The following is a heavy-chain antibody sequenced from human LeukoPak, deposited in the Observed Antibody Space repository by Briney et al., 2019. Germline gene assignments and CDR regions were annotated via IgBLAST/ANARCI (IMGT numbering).Heavy chain of an antibody. D-gene: IGHD3-10*01. Sequence: PSETLSLTCTVSGDSVSSYYWSWIRQPPGEGLEWIGYIHNWGTTRYNPSLESRVTMSVDVSRNHFSLKPSSLTAEDTAMYYCARVLDSGTSDYWGQGTLVTVSS. CDR2: IHNWGTT. J-gene: IGHJ4*02. V-gene: IGHV4-59*02. CDR3: ARVLDSGTSDY. CDR1: GDSVSSYY.